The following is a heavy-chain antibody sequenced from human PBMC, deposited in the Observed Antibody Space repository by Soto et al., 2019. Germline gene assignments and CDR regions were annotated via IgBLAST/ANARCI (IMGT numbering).Heavy chain of an antibody. D-gene: IGHD2-2*01. CDR2: IYYSGST. Sequence: SETLSLTCTVSGGSISSGDYYWSWIRQPPGKGLEWIGYIYYSGSTYYNPSLKSRVTISVDTSKNQFSLKLSSVTAADTAVYYCARGGQLVGYCSSTSCYSPFDDWGQGTLVTVSS. CDR1: GGSISSGDYY. CDR3: ARGGQLVGYCSSTSCYSPFDD. V-gene: IGHV4-30-4*01. J-gene: IGHJ4*02.